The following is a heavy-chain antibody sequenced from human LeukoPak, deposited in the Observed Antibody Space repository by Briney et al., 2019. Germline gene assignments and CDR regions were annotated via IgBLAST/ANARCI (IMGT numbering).Heavy chain of an antibody. J-gene: IGHJ4*02. CDR2: ISSSSYI. Sequence: GGSLRLSCAASGFTFSSYSMNWVRQAPGKGLEWVSSISSSSYIYYADSVKGRFTISRDNAKNSLYLQMNSLRAEDTAVYYCARDYYGSGTFDYWGQGTLVTVSS. D-gene: IGHD3-10*01. CDR3: ARDYYGSGTFDY. V-gene: IGHV3-21*01. CDR1: GFTFSSYS.